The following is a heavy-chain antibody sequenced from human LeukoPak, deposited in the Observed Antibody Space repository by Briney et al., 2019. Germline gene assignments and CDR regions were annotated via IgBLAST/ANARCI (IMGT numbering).Heavy chain of an antibody. V-gene: IGHV3-48*03. CDR3: ARAPTPYFTYYMDV. CDR1: GVSLPSNTSY. D-gene: IGHD2-21*01. CDR2: IGSSGSAGGNI. Sequence: LSLTCVVSGVSLPSNTSYWAWVRQTPGKGLEWISYIGSSGSAGGNIYYAVSVKGRFTVSRDNAKDSLFLQMNSLQDADTAVYYCARAPTPYFTYYMDVWGKGTTVTVSS. J-gene: IGHJ6*03.